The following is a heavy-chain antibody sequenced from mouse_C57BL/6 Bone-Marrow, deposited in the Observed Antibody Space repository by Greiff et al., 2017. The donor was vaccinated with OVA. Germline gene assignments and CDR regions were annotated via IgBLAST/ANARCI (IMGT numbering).Heavy chain of an antibody. D-gene: IGHD1-1*01. CDR3: AERGYYGSSHWYFDV. J-gene: IGHJ1*03. V-gene: IGHV1-77*01. CDR1: GYTFTDYY. Sequence: VQLQQSGAELVKPGASVKISCKASGYTFTDYYINWVKQRPGQGLEWIGKIGPGSGSTYYNEKFKGKATLTADKSSSTAYMQLSSLTSEDSAVYFCAERGYYGSSHWYFDVWGTGTTVTVSS. CDR2: IGPGSGST.